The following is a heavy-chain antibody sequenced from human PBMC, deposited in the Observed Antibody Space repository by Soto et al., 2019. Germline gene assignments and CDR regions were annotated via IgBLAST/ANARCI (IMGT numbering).Heavy chain of an antibody. D-gene: IGHD1-26*01. CDR1: GGSVSSDSYH. CDR3: ATRVGATPPRT. J-gene: IGHJ5*02. CDR2: IYYSGST. Sequence: QVQLQESGPGLVKPSETLSLSCTVSGGSVSSDSYHWCWIRQPPGKGLEWIGNIYYSGSTNYNPALKSRVTIPLDTSKNQFSLKLSSVTAADTAVYYCATRVGATPPRTWGQGTLVIVSS. V-gene: IGHV4-61*01.